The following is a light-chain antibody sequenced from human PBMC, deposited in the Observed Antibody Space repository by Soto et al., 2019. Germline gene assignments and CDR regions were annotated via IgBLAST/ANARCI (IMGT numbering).Light chain of an antibody. J-gene: IGLJ2*01. CDR3: AAWDDSLYGVI. CDR1: TSNIGSNT. CDR2: SNN. V-gene: IGLV1-44*01. Sequence: QSVLTQPPSASGTPGQRVTISCSGSTSNIGSNTVNWYQQLPGTAPKLLILSNNQRPSGVPDRFSGSKSGTSASLAISGLQSEDEADYYCAAWDDSLYGVIFGGGTQLTVL.